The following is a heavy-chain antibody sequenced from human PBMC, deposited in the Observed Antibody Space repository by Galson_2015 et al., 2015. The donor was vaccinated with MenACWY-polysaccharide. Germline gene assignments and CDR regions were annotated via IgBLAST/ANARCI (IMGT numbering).Heavy chain of an antibody. J-gene: IGHJ4*02. Sequence: SLRLSCAASGFTFSSYAMSWVRQAPGKGLEWVSAISGSGGSTYYADSVKGRFTISRDNSKNTLYLQMNSLRAEDTAVYYCAKDLSITIFGVAKGYFDYWGQGTLVTVSS. CDR2: ISGSGGST. D-gene: IGHD3-3*01. CDR3: AKDLSITIFGVAKGYFDY. CDR1: GFTFSSYA. V-gene: IGHV3-23*01.